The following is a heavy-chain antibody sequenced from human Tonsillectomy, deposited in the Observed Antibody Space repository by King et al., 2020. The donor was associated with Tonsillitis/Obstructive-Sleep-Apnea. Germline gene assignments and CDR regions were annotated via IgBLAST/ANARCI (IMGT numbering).Heavy chain of an antibody. CDR1: GGSFSGYY. J-gene: IGHJ6*03. V-gene: IGHV4-34*01. D-gene: IGHD3-10*01. CDR3: ARGSLVQGVIIKRVTTWYYYMDV. CDR2: INHSGST. Sequence: VQLQQWGAGLLKPSETLSLTCAVYGGSFSGYYWSWIRQPPGKGLEWIGEINHSGSTNYNPSLKSRVTISVDTSKNQFSLKLSSVTAADTAVYYCARGSLVQGVIIKRVTTWYYYMDVWGKGTTVTVSS.